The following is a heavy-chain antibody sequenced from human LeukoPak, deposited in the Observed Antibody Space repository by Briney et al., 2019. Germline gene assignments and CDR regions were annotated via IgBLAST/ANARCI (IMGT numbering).Heavy chain of an antibody. Sequence: SETLSLTCTVSGGSVGRKTYSWVWIRLPPGKGLEWIGYIYYSGSTYYNPSLKSRVTISVDTSKNQFSLKLSSVTAADTAVYYCASSRDGYNFGYWGQGTLVTVSS. CDR1: GGSVGRKTYS. D-gene: IGHD5-24*01. CDR2: IYYSGST. CDR3: ASSRDGYNFGY. J-gene: IGHJ4*02. V-gene: IGHV4-31*03.